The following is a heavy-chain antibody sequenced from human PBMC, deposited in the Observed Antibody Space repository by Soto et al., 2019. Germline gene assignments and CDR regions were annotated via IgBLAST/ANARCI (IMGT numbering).Heavy chain of an antibody. CDR2: INPNSGCT. CDR1: GYTFTGYY. D-gene: IGHD7-27*01. V-gene: IGHV1-2*04. CDR3: AAELGPDAFDI. J-gene: IGHJ3*02. Sequence: ASVKVSCKASGYTFTGYYMHWVRQAPGQGLEWMGWINPNSGCTKYAQKFQDWVTMTRDTSISTAYMELRRLRSDDTAVYYCAAELGPDAFDIWGQGTMVTVSS.